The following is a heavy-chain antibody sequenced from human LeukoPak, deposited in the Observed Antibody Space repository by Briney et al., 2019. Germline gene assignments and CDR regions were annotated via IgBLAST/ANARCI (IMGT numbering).Heavy chain of an antibody. J-gene: IGHJ4*02. CDR2: IYSGGST. CDR3: ARGTMTTVTTGDY. V-gene: IGHV3-53*01. CDR1: GFSFSSYG. D-gene: IGHD4-17*01. Sequence: GGSLRLSCAASGFSFSSYGMHWVRQAPGKGLEWVSVIYSGGSTYYADSVKGRFTISRDNSKNTLYLQMNSLRAEDTAVYYCARGTMTTVTTGDYWGQGTLVTVSS.